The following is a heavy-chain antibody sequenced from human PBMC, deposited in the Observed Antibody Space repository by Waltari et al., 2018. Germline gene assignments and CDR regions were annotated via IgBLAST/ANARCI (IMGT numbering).Heavy chain of an antibody. CDR1: GGSLRGVY. Sequence: QVHLQQWGAGLLRPSETLSLTCAVYGGSLRGVYWGWMRLPPGKGLEWIGEINHSPNSNYNPSLRSRVHMSIDTSQNQFSLQLTSVTAADTGVYYCVRLEDCTGPGGNCYSGAPFAVDVWGQGTTVTVPS. V-gene: IGHV4-34*01. CDR3: VRLEDCTGPGGNCYSGAPFAVDV. CDR2: INHSPNS. J-gene: IGHJ6*02. D-gene: IGHD2-8*02.